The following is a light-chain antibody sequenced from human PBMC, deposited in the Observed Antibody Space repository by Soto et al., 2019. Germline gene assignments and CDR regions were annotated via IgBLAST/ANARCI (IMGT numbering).Light chain of an antibody. CDR3: QQYGSSRWT. V-gene: IGKV3-20*01. J-gene: IGKJ1*01. CDR2: GAS. CDR1: QSVSSSY. Sequence: IVLTQSPGTLSLSPGERATLSCRASQSVSSSYLAWYQQKPGQAPRLLIYGASSRATGIAARFSGSGSGTDFTLTISRLEPEDFAVYYCQQYGSSRWTFGQGTKVDIK.